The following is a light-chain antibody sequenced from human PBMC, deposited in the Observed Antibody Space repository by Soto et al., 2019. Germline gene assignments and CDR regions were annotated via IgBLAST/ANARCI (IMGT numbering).Light chain of an antibody. CDR3: CSFAGNSNYV. CDR2: GGS. J-gene: IGLJ1*01. Sequence: QSVLAQPASVSGSPGQSIAISCAGTSNDVGSYNLVSWYQHNPGKAPKLMIYGGSKRPSGVSDRFSGSKSGNTASLTISGLQAEDEADYYCCSFAGNSNYVFGTGTKVTVL. CDR1: SNDVGSYNL. V-gene: IGLV2-23*01.